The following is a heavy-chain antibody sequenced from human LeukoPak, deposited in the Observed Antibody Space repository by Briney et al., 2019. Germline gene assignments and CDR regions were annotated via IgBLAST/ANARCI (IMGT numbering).Heavy chain of an antibody. V-gene: IGHV4-34*01. J-gene: IGHJ3*02. CDR3: ARGSVNYCSSTSCSGAFDI. CDR2: INHSGST. Sequence: SETLSLTCAVYGGSFSGYYWSWIRQPPGKGLKWIGEINHSGSTNYNPSLKSRVTISVDTSKNQFSLKLSSVTAADTAVYYCARGSVNYCSSTSCSGAFDIWGQGTMVTVSS. CDR1: GGSFSGYY. D-gene: IGHD2-2*01.